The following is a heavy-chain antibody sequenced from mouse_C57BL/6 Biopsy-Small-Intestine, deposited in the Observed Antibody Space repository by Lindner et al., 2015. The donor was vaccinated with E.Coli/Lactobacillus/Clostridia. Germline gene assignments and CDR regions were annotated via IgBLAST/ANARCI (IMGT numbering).Heavy chain of an antibody. D-gene: IGHD2-12*01. CDR3: ARGLYSSGRTSFDY. V-gene: IGHV1-64*01. CDR2: INPSGGTT. J-gene: IGHJ4*01. CDR1: RYTFTSYY. Sequence: SVKVSCKASRYTFTSYYMHWVRQAPGQGLEWMGMINPSGGTTIYAQSFQGRVTVTRDTSTSTVYTELSSLRSEDTAVYFCARGLYSSGRTSFDYWGQGTLVTVSS.